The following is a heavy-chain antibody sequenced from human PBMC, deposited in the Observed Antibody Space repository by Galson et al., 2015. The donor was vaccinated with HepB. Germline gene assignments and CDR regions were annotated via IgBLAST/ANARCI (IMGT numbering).Heavy chain of an antibody. CDR2: IDWDDDK. CDR3: ARIVEGSSSCDGWFDP. V-gene: IGHV2-70*01. D-gene: IGHD6-13*01. Sequence: PALVKPTQTLTLTCTFSGFSLSTSGMCVSWIRQPPGKALEWLALIDWDDDKYYSTSLKTRLTISKDTSKNQVVLTMTNMDPVDTATYYCARIVEGSSSCDGWFDPWGQGTLVTVSS. CDR1: GFSLSTSGMC. J-gene: IGHJ5*02.